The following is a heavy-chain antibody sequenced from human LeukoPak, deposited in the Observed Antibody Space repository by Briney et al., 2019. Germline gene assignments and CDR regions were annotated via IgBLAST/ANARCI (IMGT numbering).Heavy chain of an antibody. Sequence: GGSLRLSCAASGFTFSSYDMHWVRQATGKGLEWVSAIGTAGDTYYPGSVKGRFTISRENAKNSLYLQMSSLRAGDTAVYYCARAKPPYGGMDVWGQGATVTVSS. CDR3: ARAKPPYGGMDV. V-gene: IGHV3-13*01. J-gene: IGHJ6*02. CDR2: IGTAGDT. D-gene: IGHD1-14*01. CDR1: GFTFSSYD.